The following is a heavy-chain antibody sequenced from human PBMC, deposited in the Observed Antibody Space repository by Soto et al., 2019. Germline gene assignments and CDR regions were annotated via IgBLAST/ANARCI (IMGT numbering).Heavy chain of an antibody. V-gene: IGHV2-5*02. CDR3: AHRLTLNSDWNYGRFDY. D-gene: IGHD1-7*01. J-gene: IGHJ4*02. CDR2: IYWDDDK. CDR1: GFSLTTYGVG. Sequence: QITLKESGPALVKPTQTLTLTCTFSGFSLTTYGVGVGWVRQPPGEALEWLALIYWDDDKRYSPSLKTRLTITKDTSKNHVVLTMTNMDPVDTATYYCAHRLTLNSDWNYGRFDYWGQGTPVTVSS.